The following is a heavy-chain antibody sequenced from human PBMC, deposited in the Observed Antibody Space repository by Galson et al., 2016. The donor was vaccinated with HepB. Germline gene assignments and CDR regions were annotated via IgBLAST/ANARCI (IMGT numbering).Heavy chain of an antibody. CDR2: ISGSGGTT. J-gene: IGHJ1*01. V-gene: IGHV3-23*01. Sequence: SLRLSCAASGFTFSSYAMNWVRQPPGKGLEWVSSISGSGGTTYYADSLKGRFTISRDNSKSTLYLQMNSLRAENTAVYYCAKGAYSLPENFQHWGQRTLVTVSS. CDR1: GFTFSSYA. D-gene: IGHD2-15*01. CDR3: AKGAYSLPENFQH.